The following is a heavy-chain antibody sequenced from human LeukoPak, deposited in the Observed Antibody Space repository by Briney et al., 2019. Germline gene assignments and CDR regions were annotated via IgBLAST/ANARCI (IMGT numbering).Heavy chain of an antibody. D-gene: IGHD6-13*01. V-gene: IGHV3-23*01. CDR1: GFTFSSYA. J-gene: IGHJ4*02. CDR3: ARDGAVVGTDFDY. CDR2: ISGSGGST. Sequence: GGSLRLSCAPSGFTFSSYAMSWVRQAPGKGLEWVSAISGSGGSTYYADSVKGRFTISRDNSKNTLYLQMNSLRAEDTAVYYCARDGAVVGTDFDYWGQGTLVTVSS.